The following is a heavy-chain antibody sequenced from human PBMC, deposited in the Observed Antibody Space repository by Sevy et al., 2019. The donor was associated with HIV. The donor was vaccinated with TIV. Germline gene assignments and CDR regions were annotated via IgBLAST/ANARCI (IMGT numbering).Heavy chain of an antibody. V-gene: IGHV3-33*01. D-gene: IGHD2-15*01. CDR3: AGDGGGLGY. CDR2: IWYDGSNK. CDR1: GFTFSSYG. J-gene: IGHJ4*02. Sequence: GGSLRLSCAASGFTFSSYGMHWVRQAPGKGREWVGVIWYDGSNKYYADSVKGGLTISRDNSRNTLYLQRNSRRAEDTAVYYCAGDGGGLGYWGQGTLVTVSS.